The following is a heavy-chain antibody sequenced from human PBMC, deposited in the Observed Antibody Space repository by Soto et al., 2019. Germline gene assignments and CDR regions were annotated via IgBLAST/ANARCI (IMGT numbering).Heavy chain of an antibody. V-gene: IGHV4-59*08. D-gene: IGHD6-19*01. J-gene: IGHJ4*02. Sequence: PSETLSLTCTVSGGSISSYYWSWIRQPPGKGLEWIGYIYYSGSTNYNPSLKSRVTISVDTSKNQFSLKLSSVTAADTAVYYCATSSGWRGHFDYWGQGTLVTVSS. CDR2: IYYSGST. CDR3: ATSSGWRGHFDY. CDR1: GGSISSYY.